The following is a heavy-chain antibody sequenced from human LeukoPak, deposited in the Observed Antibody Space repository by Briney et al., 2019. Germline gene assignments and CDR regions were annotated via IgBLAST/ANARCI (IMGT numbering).Heavy chain of an antibody. J-gene: IGHJ4*02. CDR3: AKGPYYDSSGYYYGGDD. CDR2: ISGSGGST. D-gene: IGHD3-22*01. V-gene: IGHV3-23*01. Sequence: GGSLRISCAASGFTFSSYAMSWVRQAPGKGLEWVSAISGSGGSTYYADSVKGRFTISRDNSKNTLYLQMNSLRAEDTAVYYCAKGPYYDSSGYYYGGDDWGQGTLVTVSS. CDR1: GFTFSSYA.